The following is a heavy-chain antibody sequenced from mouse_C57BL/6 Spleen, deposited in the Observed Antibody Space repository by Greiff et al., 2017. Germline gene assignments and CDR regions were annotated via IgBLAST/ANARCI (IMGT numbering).Heavy chain of an antibody. CDR3: ATPYSDGYLYFDY. Sequence: VQLQQSGAELAKPGASVKLSCKASGYTFTSYWMHWVKQRPGQGLEWIGYINPSSGYTKYNQKFKDKATLTADKSSSTAYMQLSSLTYEDSAVYYCATPYSDGYLYFDYWGQGTTLTVSS. V-gene: IGHV1-7*01. J-gene: IGHJ2*01. D-gene: IGHD2-3*01. CDR2: INPSSGYT. CDR1: GYTFTSYW.